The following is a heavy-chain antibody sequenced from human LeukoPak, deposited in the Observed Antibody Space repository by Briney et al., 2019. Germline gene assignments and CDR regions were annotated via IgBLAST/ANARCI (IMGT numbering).Heavy chain of an antibody. D-gene: IGHD1-26*01. J-gene: IGHJ1*01. CDR1: GGSISSGGYY. V-gene: IGHV4-30-2*01. Sequence: PSETLSLTRTVSGGSISSGGYYWSWIRQPPGKGLEWIGYIYHSGSSYYNPSLKSRVTISVDRPKNQFSLKLSSVTAADTAVYYCAREMGATEYFQHWGQGTLVTVSS. CDR2: IYHSGSS. CDR3: AREMGATEYFQH.